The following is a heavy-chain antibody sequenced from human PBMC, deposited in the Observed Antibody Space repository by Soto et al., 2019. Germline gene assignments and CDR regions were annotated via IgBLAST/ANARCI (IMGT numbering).Heavy chain of an antibody. V-gene: IGHV3-30*04. Sequence: HPGGSLRLSCAASGFIFSRYAIHWVRQAPGKGLEWLAVISKDGSHKYYLDSVKGRFTISRDNSKNTVHLEMNSLRDEDTALYYCARSRSGAVADSFDFWGPGTLVTVSS. CDR3: ARSRSGAVADSFDF. D-gene: IGHD3-10*01. CDR2: ISKDGSHK. CDR1: GFIFSRYA. J-gene: IGHJ4*02.